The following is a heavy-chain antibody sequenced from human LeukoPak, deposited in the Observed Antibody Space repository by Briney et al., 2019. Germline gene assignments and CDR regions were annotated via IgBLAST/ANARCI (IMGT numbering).Heavy chain of an antibody. CDR2: INPNSGGT. CDR3: ARDWGVLRFLEWPDDAFDI. D-gene: IGHD3-3*01. J-gene: IGHJ3*02. Sequence: ASVKVSCKASGYTFTGYYMHWVRQAPGQGLEWMGWINPNSGGTNYAQKFQGRVTMTRDTSISTAYMELSRLRSDDTAVYYCARDWGVLRFLEWPDDAFDIWGQGTTVTVSS. CDR1: GYTFTGYY. V-gene: IGHV1-2*02.